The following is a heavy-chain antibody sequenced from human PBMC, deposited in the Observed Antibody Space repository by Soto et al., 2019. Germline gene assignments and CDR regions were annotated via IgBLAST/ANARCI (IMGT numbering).Heavy chain of an antibody. J-gene: IGHJ6*02. CDR3: ARDRYSSSWYADNYYYYGMDV. CDR2: IIPILGTA. V-gene: IGHV1-69*13. D-gene: IGHD6-13*01. CDR1: GGTFSSYA. Sequence: GASVKVSCKASGGTFSSYAISWVRQAPGQGLEWMGGIIPILGTANYAQKFQGRVTITADESTSTAYMELSSLRSEDTAVYYCARDRYSSSWYADNYYYYGMDVWGQGTTVTVSS.